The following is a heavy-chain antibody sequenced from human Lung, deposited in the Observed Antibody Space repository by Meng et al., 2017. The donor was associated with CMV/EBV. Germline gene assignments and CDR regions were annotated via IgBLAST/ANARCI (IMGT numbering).Heavy chain of an antibody. CDR2: INNDESRK. CDR3: ARERFDYGDYGLDY. V-gene: IGHV3-74*01. CDR1: GFTFSRYW. Sequence: SCAASGFTFSRYWMHWARQAPGKGLVWVSRINNDESRKTYADSVKGRFTISRDSAKNTLYLQMNSLRAEDTAVYYCARERFDYGDYGLDYWCQGTLVTVSS. D-gene: IGHD4-17*01. J-gene: IGHJ4*02.